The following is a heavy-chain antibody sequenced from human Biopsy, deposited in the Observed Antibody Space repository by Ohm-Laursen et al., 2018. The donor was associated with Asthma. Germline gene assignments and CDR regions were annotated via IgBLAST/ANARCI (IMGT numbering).Heavy chain of an antibody. CDR1: GGTFSNFA. D-gene: IGHD6-19*01. CDR3: ARCQVGYSSGWSLLLKKIYYPGMDV. V-gene: IGHV1-69*01. CDR2: IMTVFGTT. Sequence: GSSVKVSCKAPGGTFSNFAISWVRQAPGQGLEWLGGIMTVFGTTNYAQKFRGRVTITADESTSTAYMEVTSLRSEDTAIYYCARCQVGYSSGWSLLLKKIYYPGMDVWGQGTAVTVSS. J-gene: IGHJ6*02.